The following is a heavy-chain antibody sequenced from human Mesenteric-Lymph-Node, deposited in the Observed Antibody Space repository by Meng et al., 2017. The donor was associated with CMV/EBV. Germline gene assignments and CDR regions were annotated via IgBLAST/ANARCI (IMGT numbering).Heavy chain of an antibody. CDR3: ARDRRSSSLVDY. V-gene: IGHV4-61*01. Sequence: VSGGSVSIGSYFWSWIRQPPGKGLEYIGYIYYSGNTNYNPSLKSRVTISVDTSKNQFSLKLSSVTAADTAVYYCARDRRSSSLVDYWGQGTLVTVSS. J-gene: IGHJ4*02. D-gene: IGHD6-13*01. CDR2: IYYSGNT. CDR1: GGSVSIGSYF.